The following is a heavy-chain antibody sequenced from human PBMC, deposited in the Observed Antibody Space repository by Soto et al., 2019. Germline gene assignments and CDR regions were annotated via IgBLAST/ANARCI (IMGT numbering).Heavy chain of an antibody. CDR1: GFTFSSYA. CDR3: AKGTKVVPAAMYYYGMDV. CDR2: ISGSGGST. Sequence: EVQLLESGGGLVQPGGSLRLSCAASGFTFSSYAMSWVRQAPGKGLEWVSAISGSGGSTYYADSVKGRFTISRDNSKNTLYLQMNRLRAEDTTVYYCAKGTKVVPAAMYYYGMDVWGQGTTVTVSS. V-gene: IGHV3-23*01. D-gene: IGHD2-2*01. J-gene: IGHJ6*02.